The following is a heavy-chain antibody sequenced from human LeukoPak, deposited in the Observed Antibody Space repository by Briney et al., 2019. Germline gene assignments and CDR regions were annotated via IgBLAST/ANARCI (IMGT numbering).Heavy chain of an antibody. CDR1: GYTFTGYY. V-gene: IGHV1-2*02. CDR2: INPNSGGT. D-gene: IGHD5-12*01. CDR3: ASRSPIVATPFDY. J-gene: IGHJ4*02. Sequence: GASVKVSCKASGYTFTGYYMHWVRQAPGQGLEWMGWINPNSGGTNYAQKFQGRVTMTRDTSISTAYMELSRLRSDDTAVYYCASRSPIVATPFDYWGLGTLVTVSS.